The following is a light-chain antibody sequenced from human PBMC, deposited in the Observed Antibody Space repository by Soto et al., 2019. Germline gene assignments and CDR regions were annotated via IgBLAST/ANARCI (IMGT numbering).Light chain of an antibody. CDR2: YDS. CDR1: NNGSIR. CDR3: QVWDITTDHYV. J-gene: IGLJ1*01. Sequence: SYELTQPPSVSVAPEKTARLTCGGDNNGSIRVHGYRQKPGQAPVLVIYYDSDRPSGIPERFSGSNSGNTATLTINRVEAGDEADYYCQVWDITTDHYVFGTGTKVTVL. V-gene: IGLV3-21*04.